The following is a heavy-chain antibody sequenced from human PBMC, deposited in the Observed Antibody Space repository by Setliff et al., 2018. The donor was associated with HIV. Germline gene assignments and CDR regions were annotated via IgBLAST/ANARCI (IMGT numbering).Heavy chain of an antibody. J-gene: IGHJ5*02. CDR2: IDHSGST. V-gene: IGHV4-34*01. Sequence: SETLSLTCAVYGGSFNDYYWTWIRQPPGKGLEWIGEIDHSGSTKYHASLKSRVTISIDTSKNQISLKLSSVTAADTAVYYCARGNSRLLWFGELLYWFDPWGQGTLVTVSS. D-gene: IGHD3-10*01. CDR3: ARGNSRLLWFGELLYWFDP. CDR1: GGSFNDYY.